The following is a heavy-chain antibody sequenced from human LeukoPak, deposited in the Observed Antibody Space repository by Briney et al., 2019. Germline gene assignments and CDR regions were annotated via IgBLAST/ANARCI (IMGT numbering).Heavy chain of an antibody. CDR1: GFTFSSYG. J-gene: IGHJ4*02. CDR3: AKSRTIFGVVTPFDY. V-gene: IGHV3-30*18. Sequence: SGGSLRLSCAASGFTFSSYGMHWVRQAPGKGLEWVAVISYDGSNKYYADSVKGRFTISRDNSKNTLYLQMNSLRAEDTAVYYCAKSRTIFGVVTPFDYWGQGTLVTVSS. CDR2: ISYDGSNK. D-gene: IGHD3-3*01.